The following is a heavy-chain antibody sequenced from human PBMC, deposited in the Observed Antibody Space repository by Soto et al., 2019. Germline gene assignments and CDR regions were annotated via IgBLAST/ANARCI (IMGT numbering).Heavy chain of an antibody. CDR2: IYYSGST. CDR3: AREDQVLDAFDI. J-gene: IGHJ3*02. CDR1: GGSISSYY. Sequence: SETLSLTCTVSGGSISSYYWSWIRQPPGKGLEWIGYIYYSGSTNYNPSLKGRVTMSVDTSKNQFSLKLSSVTAADTAVYYCAREDQVLDAFDIWGQGTMVTVSS. V-gene: IGHV4-59*01.